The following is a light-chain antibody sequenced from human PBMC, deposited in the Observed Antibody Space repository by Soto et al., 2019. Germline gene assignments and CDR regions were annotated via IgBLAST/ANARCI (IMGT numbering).Light chain of an antibody. V-gene: IGLV2-23*02. CDR2: EVN. Sequence: QSALTQPASVSGSPGQSITISCTGTSSDVGGYDRLSWYQQHPGKAPTLMIYEVNKRPSGVSNRFSGSKSGNTASLTISGLQAEDEADYYCCSSVGGPIWVFGGGTKLTVL. CDR3: CSSVGGPIWV. CDR1: SSDVGGYDR. J-gene: IGLJ3*02.